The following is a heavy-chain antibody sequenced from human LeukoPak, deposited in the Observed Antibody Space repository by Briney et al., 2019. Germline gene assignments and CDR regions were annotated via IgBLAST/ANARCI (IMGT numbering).Heavy chain of an antibody. CDR3: ARVFSGTFDY. CDR1: GFTVSSNY. Sequence: PGGSLRLSCVASGFTVSSNYMSWVRQAPGKGLEWVSVIYSGGSTYYADSVKGRFTISRDNSKNTLYLQMNSLRAEDTAVYYCARVFSGTFDYWGQGTLVTVSS. D-gene: IGHD1-1*01. CDR2: IYSGGST. J-gene: IGHJ4*02. V-gene: IGHV3-66*02.